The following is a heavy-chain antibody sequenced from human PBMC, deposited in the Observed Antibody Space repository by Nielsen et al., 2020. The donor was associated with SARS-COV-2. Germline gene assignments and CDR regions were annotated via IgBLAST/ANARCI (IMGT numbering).Heavy chain of an antibody. Sequence: GESLKISCVASGFTFSSYGMHWVRQAPGKGLEWVALILLDGSKEYYADSVKGRFTISRDNSKNTMYLQMNSLTAEDTAVYYCARNSGWYDSTLYWGLGTLVTVSS. CDR3: ARNSGWYDSTLY. CDR1: GFTFSSYG. J-gene: IGHJ4*02. V-gene: IGHV3-30*03. CDR2: ILLDGSKE. D-gene: IGHD6-13*01.